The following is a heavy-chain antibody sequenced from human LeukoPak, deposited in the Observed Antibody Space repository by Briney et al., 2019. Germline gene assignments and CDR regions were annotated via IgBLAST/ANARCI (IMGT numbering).Heavy chain of an antibody. Sequence: SQTLSLTCTVSGGSISSGGYYWSWIRQPPGKGLEWIGYIYHSGSTYYNPSLKSRVTISVDRSKNQFSLKLSSVTAAGTAVYYCARVGHTTRVDAFDIWGQGTMVTVSS. CDR3: ARVGHTTRVDAFDI. CDR2: IYHSGST. CDR1: GGSISSGGYY. V-gene: IGHV4-30-2*01. D-gene: IGHD1-14*01. J-gene: IGHJ3*02.